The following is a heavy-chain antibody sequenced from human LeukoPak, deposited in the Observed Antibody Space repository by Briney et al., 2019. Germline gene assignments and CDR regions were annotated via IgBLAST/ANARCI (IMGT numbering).Heavy chain of an antibody. D-gene: IGHD2-21*01. CDR3: ARGIVNLPRARFDP. Sequence: GASVKVSCKASGGTFSSYAISWVRQAPGQGLEWMGGIIPIFGTANYAQKFQGRVTITADESTSTAYMELSSLRSEDTAVYYCARGIVNLPRARFDPWGQGTLVTVSS. V-gene: IGHV1-69*13. CDR2: IIPIFGTA. CDR1: GGTFSSYA. J-gene: IGHJ5*02.